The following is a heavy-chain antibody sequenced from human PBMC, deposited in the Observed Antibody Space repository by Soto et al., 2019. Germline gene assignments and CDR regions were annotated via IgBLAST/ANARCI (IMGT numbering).Heavy chain of an antibody. D-gene: IGHD5-18*01. Sequence: ASVKGSCKASGYTFTGYYMHWVRQAPGQGLEWMGWINPNSGGTNYAQKFQGWVSMTRDTSISTAYMELSRLRSDDTAVYYCARAGDTALYYYYYGMDVWGQGTTVTVSS. J-gene: IGHJ6*02. CDR1: GYTFTGYY. CDR2: INPNSGGT. CDR3: ARAGDTALYYYYYGMDV. V-gene: IGHV1-2*04.